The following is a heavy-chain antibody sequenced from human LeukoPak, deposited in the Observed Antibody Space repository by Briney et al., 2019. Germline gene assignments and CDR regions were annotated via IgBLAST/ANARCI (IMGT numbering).Heavy chain of an antibody. Sequence: PSETLSLTFTVSGGSISSSSYYWGWIRQPPGKGLEWIGSIYYSGSTYYNPSLKSRVTISVDTSKNQFSLKLSSVTAADTAVYYCARDRLDYDSSGDAFDIWGQGTMVTVSS. V-gene: IGHV4-39*07. CDR3: ARDRLDYDSSGDAFDI. D-gene: IGHD3-22*01. J-gene: IGHJ3*02. CDR1: GGSISSSSYY. CDR2: IYYSGST.